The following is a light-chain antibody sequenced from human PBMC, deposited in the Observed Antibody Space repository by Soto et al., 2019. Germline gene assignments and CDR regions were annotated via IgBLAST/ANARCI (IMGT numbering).Light chain of an antibody. CDR1: NVGSRS. CDR3: QVWEATGDQVV. Sequence: SYELTQPPSVSVAPGETARISCGGNNVGSRSVHWYQQKPGQAPFLVIYYDSDRPSGIPERFSGSNSGNMATLIISRVEAGDEADYYCQVWEATGDQVVFGGGTQLTVL. V-gene: IGLV3-21*01. CDR2: YDS. J-gene: IGLJ2*01.